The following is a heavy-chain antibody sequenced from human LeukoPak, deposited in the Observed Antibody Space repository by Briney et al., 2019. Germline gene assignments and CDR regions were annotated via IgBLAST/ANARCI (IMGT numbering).Heavy chain of an antibody. CDR1: GFIFSDHY. J-gene: IGHJ4*02. CDR2: ISNSGSTM. D-gene: IGHD2-15*01. Sequence: PGGSLRLSCAASGFIFSDHYMTWIRQAPGKGLEWVSYISNSGSTMKYADAVKGRFTISRDNAKNSLYLQMNSLRVEDTAVYYCTRDPRIVDYWGQGTLVTVSS. V-gene: IGHV3-11*01. CDR3: TRDPRIVDY.